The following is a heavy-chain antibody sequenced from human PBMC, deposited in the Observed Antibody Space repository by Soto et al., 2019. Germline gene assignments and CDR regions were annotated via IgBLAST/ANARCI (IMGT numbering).Heavy chain of an antibody. V-gene: IGHV3-33*06. J-gene: IGHJ4*02. CDR1: GFTFSSYG. D-gene: IGHD6-19*01. CDR3: AKGGRQWLVTSDFNY. CDR2: IWYDGSNK. Sequence: LRLSCAASGFTFSSYGMHWVRQAPGKGLEWVAVIWYDGSNKYYADSVKGRFTISRDNSKNTLYLQMNSLRAEDTAVYYCAKGGRQWLVTSDFNYWGQGALVTVSS.